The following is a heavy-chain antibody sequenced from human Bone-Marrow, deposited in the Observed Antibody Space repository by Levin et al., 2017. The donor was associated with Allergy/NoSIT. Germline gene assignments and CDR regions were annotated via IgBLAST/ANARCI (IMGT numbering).Heavy chain of an antibody. CDR3: ARPMNLVTTADY. D-gene: IGHD4-17*01. CDR1: GLTFGDHY. Sequence: GESLKISCAVSGLTFGDHYMSWIRQTPGKGLEWISSISGLGGDIYYADSVKGRFTVSRDNAKDSLFLHMNNLGVEDTAVYYCARPMNLVTTADYWGQGTLVTVSS. V-gene: IGHV3-11*01. J-gene: IGHJ4*02. CDR2: ISGLGGDI.